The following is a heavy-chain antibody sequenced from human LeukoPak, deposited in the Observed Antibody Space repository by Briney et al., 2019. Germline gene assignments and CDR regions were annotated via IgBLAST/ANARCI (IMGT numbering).Heavy chain of an antibody. CDR2: ISSSGSTI. V-gene: IGHV3-48*03. J-gene: IGHJ4*02. Sequence: GGSLRLSCAASGFTFSSYEMNWVRQAPGKGLEWVSYISSSGSTIYYADSVKGRFTISRHNAKNSLYLQMNSLRAEDTAVYYCARGLVGPQGNYFDYWGQGTLVTVSS. CDR1: GFTFSSYE. CDR3: ARGLVGPQGNYFDY. D-gene: IGHD1-26*01.